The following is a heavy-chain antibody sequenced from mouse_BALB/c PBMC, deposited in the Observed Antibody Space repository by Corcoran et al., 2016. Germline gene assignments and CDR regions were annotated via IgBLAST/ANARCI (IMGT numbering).Heavy chain of an antibody. V-gene: IGHV1-18*01. CDR2: IYPNYDST. J-gene: IGHJ4*01. CDR1: GYTFTDYN. Sequence: EVQLQQFGAVLVKPGASVKISCKASGYTFTDYNLDWVKQSHGKSLEWIGDIYPNYDSTSYNQKFKGKATLTVDKSSSTAYMELRSLTSEDTAVYYCARGSYYYGSSLYAMDYWGQGTSVTVSS. CDR3: ARGSYYYGSSLYAMDY. D-gene: IGHD1-1*01.